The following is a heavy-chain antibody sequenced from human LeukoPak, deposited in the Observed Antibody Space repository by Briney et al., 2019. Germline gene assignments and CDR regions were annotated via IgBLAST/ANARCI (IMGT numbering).Heavy chain of an antibody. CDR3: ARDRITGTTWAWFDY. Sequence: SETLSLTCTVSGGSISSYYRSWIRQPAGKGLEWIGRIYTSGSTNYNPSLKSRVTMSVDTSKNQFSLKLSSVTAADTAVYYCARDRITGTTWAWFDYWGQGTLVTVSS. V-gene: IGHV4-4*07. D-gene: IGHD1-20*01. CDR2: IYTSGST. CDR1: GGSISSYY. J-gene: IGHJ4*02.